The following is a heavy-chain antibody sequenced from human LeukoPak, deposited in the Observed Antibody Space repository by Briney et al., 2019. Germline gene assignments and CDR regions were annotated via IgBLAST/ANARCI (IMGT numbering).Heavy chain of an antibody. J-gene: IGHJ4*02. CDR1: GYSFTTYW. CDR2: IYPGDSDT. CDR3: ARRGSGWYVDY. V-gene: IGHV5-51*01. Sequence: ASVKVSCKGSGYSFTTYWIGWVRQMPGKGLEWMGIIYPGDSDTRYSPSFQGQATISADKSVSTAYLQWSSLKGSDTAMYYCARRGSGWYVDYWGQGTLVTVSS. D-gene: IGHD6-19*01.